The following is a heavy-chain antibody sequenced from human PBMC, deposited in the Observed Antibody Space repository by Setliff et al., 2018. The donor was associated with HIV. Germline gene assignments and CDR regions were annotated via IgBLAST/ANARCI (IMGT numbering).Heavy chain of an antibody. CDR3: ATDPGRRITFGGVIVNPDY. CDR1: GYTFTSYY. V-gene: IGHV1-46*01. CDR2: INPSGGST. Sequence: ASVKVSCKASGYTFTSYYMHWVRQAPGQGLQWMGIINPSGGSTTYAQKFQGRLTMTADTSTDTAYMALSSLTSEDTAVYYCATDPGRRITFGGVIVNPDYWGQGTLVTVSS. D-gene: IGHD3-16*02. J-gene: IGHJ4*02.